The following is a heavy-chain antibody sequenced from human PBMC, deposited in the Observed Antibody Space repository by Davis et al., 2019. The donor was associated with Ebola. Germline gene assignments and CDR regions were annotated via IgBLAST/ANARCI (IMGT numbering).Heavy chain of an antibody. CDR1: GYTFTSYD. V-gene: IGHV7-4-1*02. Sequence: ASVKVSCKASGYTFTSYDINWVRQATGQGLEWMGWINTNTGNPTYAQGFTGRFVFSLDTSVSTAYLQISSLKAEDTAVYYCARDIVVVPAREAFYGMDVWGKGTTVTVSS. J-gene: IGHJ6*04. D-gene: IGHD2-2*01. CDR2: INTNTGNP. CDR3: ARDIVVVPAREAFYGMDV.